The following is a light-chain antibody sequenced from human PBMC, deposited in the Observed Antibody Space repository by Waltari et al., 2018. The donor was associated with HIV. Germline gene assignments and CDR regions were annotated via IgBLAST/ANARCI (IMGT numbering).Light chain of an antibody. CDR1: QIDDKS. V-gene: IGLV3-21*04. J-gene: IGLJ2*01. CDR2: YDI. CDR3: QVWDSDSRTVV. Sequence: YVLTQSPSVSVDSGPTAMISCGGPQIDDKSLYWYRQRAGQAPLLVIQYDIERPSGIPDRISASKSKTTATLTITRVEAGDEADYFCQVWDSDSRTVVFGGGTRLTVL.